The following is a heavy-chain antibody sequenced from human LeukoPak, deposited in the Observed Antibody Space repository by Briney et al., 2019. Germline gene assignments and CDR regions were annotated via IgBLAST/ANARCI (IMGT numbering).Heavy chain of an antibody. J-gene: IGHJ4*02. Sequence: AGGSLRLSCAASGFTFSSYAMSWVRQAPGKGLEWVSAISGSGDSTYYAGSVKGRFTISRDNSKNTLYLQLNSLRAEDTAVYYCARERGYSYSFDYWGQGTLVTVSS. CDR3: ARERGYSYSFDY. CDR1: GFTFSSYA. D-gene: IGHD5-18*01. CDR2: ISGSGDST. V-gene: IGHV3-23*01.